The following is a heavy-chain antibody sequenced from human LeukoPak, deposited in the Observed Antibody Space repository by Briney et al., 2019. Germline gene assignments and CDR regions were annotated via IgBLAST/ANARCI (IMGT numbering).Heavy chain of an antibody. CDR1: GYTFTSYG. Sequence: GASVKVSCKASGYTFTSYGISWVRQAPGQGLEGMGWISAYNGNTNYAQKLQGRVTMTTDTSTSTAYMELRSLRSDDTAVYYCARDLFGRGSGSYYGYWGQGTLVTVSS. D-gene: IGHD3-10*01. J-gene: IGHJ4*02. CDR2: ISAYNGNT. V-gene: IGHV1-18*01. CDR3: ARDLFGRGSGSYYGY.